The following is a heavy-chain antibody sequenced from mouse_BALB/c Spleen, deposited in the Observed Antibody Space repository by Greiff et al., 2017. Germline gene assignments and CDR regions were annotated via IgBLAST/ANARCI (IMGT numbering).Heavy chain of an antibody. CDR1: GFTFSSFG. V-gene: IGHV5-17*02. CDR3: ASASYSLSFAY. CDR2: ISSGSSTI. Sequence: EVMLVESGGGLVQPGGSRKLSCAASGFTFSSFGMHWVRQAPEKGLEWVAYISSGSSTIYYADTVKGRFTISRDNPKNTLFLQMTSLRSEDTAMYYCASASYSLSFAYWGQGTLVTVSA. D-gene: IGHD6-1*01. J-gene: IGHJ3*01.